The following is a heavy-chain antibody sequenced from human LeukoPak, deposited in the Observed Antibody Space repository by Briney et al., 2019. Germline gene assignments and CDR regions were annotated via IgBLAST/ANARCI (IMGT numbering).Heavy chain of an antibody. CDR2: INQDGNDK. Sequence: GESLRLSCAASGFTFSNYWMTWLRQAPGKGLEWVANINQDGNDKYYVDSVKGRFTISRDNTKSSVFLQMNSLRAEDTAVYYCAVTRTRGDHWGQGTLVTVSS. CDR3: AVTRTRGDH. CDR1: GFTFSNYW. V-gene: IGHV3-7*03. D-gene: IGHD3-10*01. J-gene: IGHJ4*02.